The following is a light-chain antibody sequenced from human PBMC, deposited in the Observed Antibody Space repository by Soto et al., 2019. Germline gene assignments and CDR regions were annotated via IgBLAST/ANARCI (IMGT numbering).Light chain of an antibody. CDR2: DAS. CDR3: QQRGNWPLT. CDR1: QSVSSY. Sequence: EIVLTQSPATLSLSPGERATLSCRASQSVSSYFAWYQQKPGQAPRLLIYDASNRATGIPARFSGSGSGTDFTLTISSLEPEDFAVDYYQQRGNWPLTFAQGTKV. J-gene: IGKJ1*01. V-gene: IGKV3-11*01.